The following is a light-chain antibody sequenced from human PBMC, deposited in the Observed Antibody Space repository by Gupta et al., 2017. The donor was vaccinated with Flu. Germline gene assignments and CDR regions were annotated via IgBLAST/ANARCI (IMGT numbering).Light chain of an antibody. J-gene: IGLJ1*01. V-gene: IGLV1-44*01. CDR3: AAWDDSLNGHYV. Sequence: VTITCSGSSSNIGSNAVNWYQQVPGTSPNLLIYGSNQRPSGVPDRFAGSKSGTSASLAIRGLQSEDEADYYCAAWDDSLNGHYVFGTGTNVTVL. CDR2: GSN. CDR1: SSNIGSNA.